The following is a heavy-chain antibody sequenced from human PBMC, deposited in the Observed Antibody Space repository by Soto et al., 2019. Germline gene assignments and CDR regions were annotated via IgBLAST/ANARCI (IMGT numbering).Heavy chain of an antibody. CDR1: GASITSTNW. J-gene: IGHJ5*02. Sequence: SETLSLTCAVSGASITSTNWWNWVRQSPGRGLEWIGDIHQNGLTNYNPSLKSRVTILVDKSKNQFSLKLNSLTAADTAVYYCARGQDLGPGRLDPWGQGVLVTVSS. CDR2: IHQNGLT. V-gene: IGHV4-4*02. CDR3: ARGQDLGPGRLDP.